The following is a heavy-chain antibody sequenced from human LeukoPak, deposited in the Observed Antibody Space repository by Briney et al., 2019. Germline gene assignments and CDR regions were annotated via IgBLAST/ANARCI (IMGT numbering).Heavy chain of an antibody. Sequence: ASVEVSCKASGGTFSSYAISWVRQAPGQGLEWMGGIIPIFGTANYAQKFQGRVTITADESTSTAYMELSSLRSEDTAVYYCARADYYDSSDVYSFDPWGQGTLVTVSS. CDR2: IIPIFGTA. D-gene: IGHD3-22*01. J-gene: IGHJ5*02. CDR1: GGTFSSYA. V-gene: IGHV1-69*01. CDR3: ARADYYDSSDVYSFDP.